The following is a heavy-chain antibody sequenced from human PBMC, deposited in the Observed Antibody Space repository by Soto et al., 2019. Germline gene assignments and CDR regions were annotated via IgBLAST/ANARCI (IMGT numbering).Heavy chain of an antibody. J-gene: IGHJ6*02. CDR3: ARAPPGPAPRWGV. Sequence: QLQLQESRSGLVKPSQTLSLTCTVSGGPISSGGYSRSWIRQPPGQGLEWIGYIYPTGKTYYNPSLKDRVNISIDTSKNQVSLQLDSVTAADTAVYYCARAPPGPAPRWGVWGHGTTVTVSS. D-gene: IGHD3-16*01. V-gene: IGHV4-30-2*01. CDR2: IYPTGKT. CDR1: GGPISSGGYS.